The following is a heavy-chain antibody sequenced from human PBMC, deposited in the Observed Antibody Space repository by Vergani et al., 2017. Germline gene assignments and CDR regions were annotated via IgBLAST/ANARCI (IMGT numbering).Heavy chain of an antibody. CDR1: GDSIISRSYY. CDR2: IYNRGNG. CDR3: ARQFWVSQGVGAFET. V-gene: IGHV4-39*01. D-gene: IGHD3-16*01. Sequence: QMQLQESGPGLVKASETLSLTCTVSGDSIISRSYYWGWIRQPPGKGLEWIGSIYNRGNGDSSSSLKSRVTISADTSKNQFSLRLTSVTAADTAVYYCARQFWVSQGVGAFETWGRGTEVSVSS. J-gene: IGHJ3*02.